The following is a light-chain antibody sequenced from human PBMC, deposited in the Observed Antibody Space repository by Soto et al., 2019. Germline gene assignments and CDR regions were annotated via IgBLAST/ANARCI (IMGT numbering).Light chain of an antibody. J-gene: IGLJ2*01. CDR1: SSNIGAGYD. V-gene: IGLV1-40*01. CDR2: ANS. Sequence: QSVLTQPPSVSGAPGQRVTISCTGSSSNIGAGYDVHWYQQLPGTAPKLLIYANSDRPSGVPDRFSGSKSDTSASLAISGLQPEDEGDYYCQSYDSNLSGLFGGGTQLTVL. CDR3: QSYDSNLSGL.